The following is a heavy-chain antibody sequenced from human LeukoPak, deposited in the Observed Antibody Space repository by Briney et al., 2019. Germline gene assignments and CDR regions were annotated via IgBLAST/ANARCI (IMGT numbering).Heavy chain of an antibody. J-gene: IGHJ6*03. D-gene: IGHD5-18*01. V-gene: IGHV1-3*04. Sequence: GASVKVSCKASGYSFTNYAMHWVRQAPGQSLEWMGWINTGKGITKYSQKFQDRVTITMDAPASTAYMELSSLRSEDTAVYYCGYSYGPYYYYYMDVWGKGTTVTVSS. CDR2: INTGKGIT. CDR3: GYSYGPYYYYYMDV. CDR1: GYSFTNYA.